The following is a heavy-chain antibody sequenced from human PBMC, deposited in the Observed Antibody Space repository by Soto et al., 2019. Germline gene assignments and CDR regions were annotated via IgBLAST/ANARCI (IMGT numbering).Heavy chain of an antibody. CDR2: ISSSSSYI. CDR1: GFTFSSYS. D-gene: IGHD3-22*01. V-gene: IGHV3-21*01. J-gene: IGHJ6*02. CDR3: ARPIPHKYYYDSSGYYGYYGMDV. Sequence: GSLRLSCAASGFTFSSYSMNWVRQAPGKGLEWVSSISSSSSYIYYADSVKGRFTISRDNAKNSLYLQMNSLRAEDTAVYYCARPIPHKYYYDSSGYYGYYGMDVWGQGTTVTVSS.